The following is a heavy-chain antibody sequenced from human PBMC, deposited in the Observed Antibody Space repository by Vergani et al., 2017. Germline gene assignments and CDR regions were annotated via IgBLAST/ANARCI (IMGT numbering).Heavy chain of an antibody. CDR1: GYTFTGYY. D-gene: IGHD1-26*01. V-gene: IGHV1-2*02. J-gene: IGHJ5*02. Sequence: QVQLVQSGAEVKKPGASVKVSCKASGYTFTGYYMHWVRQAPGQGLEWMGWINPNSGGTNYAQQFQGRVTMTRDTSISTAYMELSRLRADDTAVYCCARGGKGWFDPWGQGTLVTVSS. CDR2: INPNSGGT. CDR3: ARGGKGWFDP.